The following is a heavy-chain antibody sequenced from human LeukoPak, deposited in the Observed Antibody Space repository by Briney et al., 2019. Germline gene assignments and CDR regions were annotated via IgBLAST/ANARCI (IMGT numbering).Heavy chain of an antibody. CDR1: GGSISSYY. CDR3: ARYYYDSSGYYSVAFDI. V-gene: IGHV4-59*01. CDR2: IYYSGST. Sequence: PSETLSLTCTVSGGSISSYYWSWIWQPPGKGLEWIGYIYYSGSTNYNPSLKSRVTISVDTSKNQFSLKLSSVTAADTAVYYCARYYYDSSGYYSVAFDIWGQGTMVTVSP. J-gene: IGHJ3*02. D-gene: IGHD3-22*01.